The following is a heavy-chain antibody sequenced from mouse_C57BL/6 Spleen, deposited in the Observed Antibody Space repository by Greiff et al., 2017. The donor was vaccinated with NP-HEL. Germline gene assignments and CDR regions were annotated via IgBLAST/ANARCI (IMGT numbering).Heavy chain of an antibody. CDR1: GFTFSSYA. V-gene: IGHV5-9-1*02. CDR3: TRDDGNYVFAY. Sequence: EVKVVESGEGLVKPGGSLKLSCAASGFTFSSYAMSWVRQTPEKRLEWVAYISSGGDYIYYADTVKGRFTISRGNARNTLYLQMSSLKSEDTAMYYCTRDDGNYVFAYWGQGTLVTVSA. D-gene: IGHD2-3*01. J-gene: IGHJ3*01. CDR2: ISSGGDYI.